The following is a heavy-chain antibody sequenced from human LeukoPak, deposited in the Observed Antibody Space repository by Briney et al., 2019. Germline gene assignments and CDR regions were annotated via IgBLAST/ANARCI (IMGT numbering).Heavy chain of an antibody. Sequence: GGSLRLSCAASGFTFSSYAMSWVRQAPGKGLEWVSAISGSGGSTYYADSVKGRFTISRDNSKNTLYLQMNSLRAEDTAVYYCARGGGSGWSAYWGQGTLVTVSS. CDR1: GFTFSSYA. D-gene: IGHD6-19*01. J-gene: IGHJ4*02. CDR2: ISGSGGST. V-gene: IGHV3-23*01. CDR3: ARGGGSGWSAY.